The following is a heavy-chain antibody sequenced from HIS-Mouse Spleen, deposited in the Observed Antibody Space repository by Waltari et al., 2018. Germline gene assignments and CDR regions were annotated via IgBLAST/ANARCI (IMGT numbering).Heavy chain of an antibody. J-gene: IGHJ2*01. CDR1: GGSISSSSYY. Sequence: QLQLQESGPGLVKPSETLSLTCTVSGGSISSSSYYWGWILQPPGKGLEWIGSIDYSGSTYFNPSLKSRVTISVDTSKNQFSLKLRSVTAADTAVYYCAREIPYSSSWYDWYFDLWGRGTLVTVSS. V-gene: IGHV4-39*07. CDR3: AREIPYSSSWYDWYFDL. D-gene: IGHD6-13*01. CDR2: IDYSGST.